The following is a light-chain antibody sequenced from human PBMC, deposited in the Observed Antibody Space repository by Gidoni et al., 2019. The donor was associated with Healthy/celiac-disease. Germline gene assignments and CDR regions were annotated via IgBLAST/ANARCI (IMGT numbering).Light chain of an antibody. CDR1: QSVSSY. CDR2: DAS. CDR3: QQRSNWPPLT. J-gene: IGKJ4*01. Sequence: DIVLTQSPATLSLSPGERATLSCRASQSVSSYLAWYQQNTGKAPRLRIYDASNRATGIPARFSGSGSGTECTLTISSLEPEDFAVYYCQQRSNWPPLTFGGGTKVEIK. V-gene: IGKV3-11*01.